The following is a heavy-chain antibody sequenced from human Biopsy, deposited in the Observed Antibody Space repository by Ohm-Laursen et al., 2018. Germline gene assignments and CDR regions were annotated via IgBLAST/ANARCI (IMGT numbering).Heavy chain of an antibody. V-gene: IGHV3-7*01. D-gene: IGHD2/OR15-2a*01. CDR2: LKRDGSQS. CDR1: GFTFSTYW. Sequence: SLRLSCAAPGFTFSTYWMTWVRQAPGKGLEWVANLKRDGSQSNHADSVKGRFTISRDNAKNSLYLQMNSLRAEDTAVYYCTRDTTYYAGTTYYDALDVWGQGTTVTVSS. CDR3: TRDTTYYAGTTYYDALDV. J-gene: IGHJ3*01.